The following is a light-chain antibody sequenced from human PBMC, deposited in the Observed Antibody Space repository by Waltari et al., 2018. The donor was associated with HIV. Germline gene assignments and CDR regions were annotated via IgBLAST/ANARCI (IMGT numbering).Light chain of an antibody. CDR3: QQYGGSPQYT. J-gene: IGKJ2*01. CDR2: GAS. Sequence: EIVLTQSPGTLSLSPGARATLSCRASQAVSSSYLAWYQQKPGQAPSLVIYGASSRATGIPDRFSGSGSATDFTLTISRLEPEDFAVYYCQQYGGSPQYTFGQGTKLEIK. V-gene: IGKV3-20*01. CDR1: QAVSSSY.